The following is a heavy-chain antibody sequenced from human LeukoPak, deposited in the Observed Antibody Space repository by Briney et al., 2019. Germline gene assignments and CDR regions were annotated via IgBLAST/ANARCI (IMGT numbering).Heavy chain of an antibody. CDR1: GFTFSSYA. V-gene: IGHV3-48*03. CDR3: ARGFAPHDY. CDR2: ISTSGSTI. J-gene: IGHJ4*02. Sequence: GGSLRLSCAASGFTFSSYAMSWVRQAPGKGLEWVSYISTSGSTIFYADSVKGRFTISRDNAKNSLYLQVNSLRAEDTAVYYCARGFAPHDYWGQGTLVTVSP.